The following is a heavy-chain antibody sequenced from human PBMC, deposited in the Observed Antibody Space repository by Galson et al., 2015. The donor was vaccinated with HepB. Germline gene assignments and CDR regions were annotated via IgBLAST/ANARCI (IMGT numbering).Heavy chain of an antibody. J-gene: IGHJ4*02. CDR1: GFTFSRYA. CDR2: IGSNGVNT. CDR3: AGESYSIGWNYFDY. D-gene: IGHD6-19*01. Sequence: SLRLSCAASGFTFSRYAMTWVRQAPGRGLEWVSSIGSNGVNTYYTESVRGRFTVSRDNSKKTVSLQMNSLRAEDTAVYYCAGESYSIGWNYFDYWGQGTLVTVSS. V-gene: IGHV3-23*01.